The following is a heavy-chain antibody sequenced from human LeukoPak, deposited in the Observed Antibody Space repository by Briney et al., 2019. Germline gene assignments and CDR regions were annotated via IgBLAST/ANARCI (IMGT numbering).Heavy chain of an antibody. D-gene: IGHD2-15*01. J-gene: IGHJ5*02. Sequence: SETLSLTCAVSGDSISSGGYSGTWIRQPPGKGLECIGYIYHSGSTYYNPSLKSRVTISVDRSKNQFSLKLSSVTAADTAVYYCAREWAYGSGGSCYNWFDPWGQGTLVTVSS. CDR3: AREWAYGSGGSCYNWFDP. V-gene: IGHV4-30-2*01. CDR2: IYHSGST. CDR1: GDSISSGGYS.